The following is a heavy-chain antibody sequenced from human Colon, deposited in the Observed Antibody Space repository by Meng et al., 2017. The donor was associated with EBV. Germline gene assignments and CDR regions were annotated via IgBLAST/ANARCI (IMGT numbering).Heavy chain of an antibody. D-gene: IGHD3-22*01. Sequence: QGHLVQSGLELKKTGASVKFSCKASGYTFINFAINWVRQAPGQGLEWMGWINTHTGNPTYGQGFTGRFVLSSDTSVSTANLQISSLKAEDTAVYYCARGGPYPDSSGFHWYFDLWGRGTLVTVSS. CDR2: INTHTGNP. J-gene: IGHJ2*01. CDR3: ARGGPYPDSSGFHWYFDL. V-gene: IGHV7-4-1*02. CDR1: GYTFINFA.